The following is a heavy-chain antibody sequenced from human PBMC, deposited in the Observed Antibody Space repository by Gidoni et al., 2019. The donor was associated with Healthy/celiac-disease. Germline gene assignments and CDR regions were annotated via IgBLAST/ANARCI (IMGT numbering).Heavy chain of an antibody. CDR1: GGSISSYY. CDR3: ARGPVAGRRTFDY. V-gene: IGHV4-59*01. J-gene: IGHJ4*02. Sequence: QVQLQESCPGLVNPSETRSLTCTVPGGSISSYYWSWIRQPPGKGLEWIGYSYYSGSTTYNPSLKSRVTISVDTSKNQFSLKLSSVTAADTTVYYCARGPVAGRRTFDYWGQGTLVTVSS. D-gene: IGHD6-19*01. CDR2: SYYSGST.